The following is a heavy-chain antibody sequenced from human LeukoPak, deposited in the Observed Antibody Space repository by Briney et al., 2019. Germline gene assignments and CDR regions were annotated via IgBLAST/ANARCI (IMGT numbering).Heavy chain of an antibody. Sequence: ARSLTLSCAPAVSTFSTYGMHWVRQAPGPRLESVAVISYDGSNKYYADSVKGRFTISRDNSKNTLYLQMNSLRAEDTAVYYCAKEGGAYSYGFYYFDYWGQGTLVTVSS. CDR3: AKEGGAYSYGFYYFDY. V-gene: IGHV3-30*18. CDR1: VSTFSTYG. CDR2: ISYDGSNK. D-gene: IGHD5-18*01. J-gene: IGHJ4*02.